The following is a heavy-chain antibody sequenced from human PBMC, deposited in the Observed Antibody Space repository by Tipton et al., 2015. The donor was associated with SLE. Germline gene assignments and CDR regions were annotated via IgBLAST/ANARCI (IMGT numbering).Heavy chain of an antibody. CDR1: GFTFSSYS. D-gene: IGHD6-13*01. CDR2: ISSSSSTI. CDR3: AKETAAGEGYFQH. Sequence: SLRLSCAASGFTFSSYSMNWVRQAPGKGLEWVSYISSSSSTIYYADSVKGRFTISRDNAKNSLYLQMNSLRAEDTAVYYCAKETAAGEGYFQHWGQGTLVTVSS. V-gene: IGHV3-48*04. J-gene: IGHJ1*01.